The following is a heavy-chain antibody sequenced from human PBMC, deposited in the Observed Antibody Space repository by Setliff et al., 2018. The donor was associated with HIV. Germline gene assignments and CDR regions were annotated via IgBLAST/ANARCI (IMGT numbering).Heavy chain of an antibody. Sequence: SETLSLTCTVSGASISSSSHHWAWIRQPPGKGLEYIGNIYYTGSTHHNPSLESRVATSVDTSKNQFSLKLSSVPAADTAVYYCARIVRWELVATSTFFYYYMDVWGKGTTVTVSS. V-gene: IGHV4-39*01. D-gene: IGHD1-26*01. CDR1: GASISSSSHH. CDR3: ARIVRWELVATSTFFYYYMDV. CDR2: IYYTGST. J-gene: IGHJ6*03.